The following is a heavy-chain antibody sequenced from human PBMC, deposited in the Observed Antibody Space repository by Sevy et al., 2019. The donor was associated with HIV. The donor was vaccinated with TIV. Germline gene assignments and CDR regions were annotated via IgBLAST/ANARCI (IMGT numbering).Heavy chain of an antibody. D-gene: IGHD2-2*02. J-gene: IGHJ4*02. CDR2: IYHSGST. V-gene: IGHV4-38-2*02. Sequence: SETSLTCAVSGYSISSGYYWGWIRQPPGKGLEWIGSIYHSGSTYYNPSLKSRVTISVDTSKNQFSLKLSSVTAADTAVYYCAREGCSSTSCYRADYWGQGTLVTVSS. CDR3: AREGCSSTSCYRADY. CDR1: GYSISSGYY.